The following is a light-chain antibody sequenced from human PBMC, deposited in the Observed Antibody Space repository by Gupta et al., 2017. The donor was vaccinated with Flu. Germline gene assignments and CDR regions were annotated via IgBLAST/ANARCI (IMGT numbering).Light chain of an antibody. J-gene: IGLJ3*02. CDR1: NVEDKS. V-gene: IGLV3-21*03. CDR3: QVWDTRSDHWV. Sequence: SSVLTQPPSVSVAPGKTARITCGGSNVEDKSLHWYQQKPGQAPVLVVYDDSDRPSGIPERFSGSNSGNTATLIISRVEAGDEADYYCQVWDTRSDHWVFGGGTQLTVL. CDR2: DDS.